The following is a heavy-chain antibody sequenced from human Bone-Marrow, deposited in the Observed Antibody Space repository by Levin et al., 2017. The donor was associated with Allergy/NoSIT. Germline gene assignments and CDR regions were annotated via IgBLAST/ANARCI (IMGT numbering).Heavy chain of an antibody. Sequence: LSLTCAASGFTFSSYGMHWVRQAPGKGLEWVAVISYDGSNKYYADSVKGRFTISRDNSKNTLYLQMNSLRAEDTAVYYCAKVPGYAPFDYWGQGTLVTVSS. CDR3: AKVPGYAPFDY. V-gene: IGHV3-30*18. CDR2: ISYDGSNK. CDR1: GFTFSSYG. D-gene: IGHD5-18*01. J-gene: IGHJ4*02.